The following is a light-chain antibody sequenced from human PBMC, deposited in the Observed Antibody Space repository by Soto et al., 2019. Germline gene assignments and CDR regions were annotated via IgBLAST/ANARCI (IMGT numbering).Light chain of an antibody. CDR2: SNN. J-gene: IGLJ1*01. CDR1: GSNIGSNS. CDR3: AAWDDSLDGYV. V-gene: IGLV1-44*01. Sequence: QSVLTQPPSASGTPGQRVSISCSGSGSNIGSNSVNWYQQLPGAAPKLLICSNNQRPSGVPDRFSGSKSGASASLAISGLQSEDEADYYCAAWDDSLDGYVFGTGTKVTVL.